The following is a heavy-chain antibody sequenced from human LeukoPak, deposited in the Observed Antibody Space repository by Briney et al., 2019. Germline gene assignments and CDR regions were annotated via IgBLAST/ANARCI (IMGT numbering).Heavy chain of an antibody. CDR1: GYTFTGYY. J-gene: IGHJ3*02. Sequence: GASVKVSCKASGYTFTGYYMHWVRQAPGQGPEWMGWINPNSGGTNYAQKFQGWVTMTRDTSISTACMELSRLRSDDTAVYYCARVGVATMPLDAFDIWGQGTMVTVSS. V-gene: IGHV1-2*04. D-gene: IGHD5-12*01. CDR3: ARVGVATMPLDAFDI. CDR2: INPNSGGT.